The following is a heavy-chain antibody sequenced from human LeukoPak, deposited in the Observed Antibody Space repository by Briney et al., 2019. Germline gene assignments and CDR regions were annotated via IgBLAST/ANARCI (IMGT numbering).Heavy chain of an antibody. CDR2: ISSSSSYI. Sequence: GGSLRLSCAASGFTFSSYSMNWVRQAPGKGLEWVSSISSSSSYIYYADSVKGRFTISRDNAKNSLYLQMNSLRAEDTAVYYCARHYRYSSTQRVPDYWGQGTLVTVSS. CDR1: GFTFSSYS. V-gene: IGHV3-21*01. D-gene: IGHD6-13*01. J-gene: IGHJ4*02. CDR3: ARHYRYSSTQRVPDY.